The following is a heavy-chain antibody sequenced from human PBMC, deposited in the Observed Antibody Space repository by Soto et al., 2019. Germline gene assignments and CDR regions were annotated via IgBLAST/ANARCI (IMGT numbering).Heavy chain of an antibody. CDR1: GYTFTSYG. V-gene: IGHV1-18*01. D-gene: IGHD2-15*01. CDR3: ARDWYCSGGRCYNCFDP. Sequence: QVQLVQSGAEVKKPGSSVKVSCKASGYTFTSYGISWVRQAPGQGLEWMGWISADNGNTNYAQKLQGRVTMTTDTSTSTAYMELRSLRSDDTAVYYCARDWYCSGGRCYNCFDPWGQGTLVTVSS. CDR2: ISADNGNT. J-gene: IGHJ5*02.